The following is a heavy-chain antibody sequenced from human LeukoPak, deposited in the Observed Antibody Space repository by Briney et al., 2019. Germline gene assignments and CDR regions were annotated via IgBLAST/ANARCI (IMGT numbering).Heavy chain of an antibody. J-gene: IGHJ3*02. D-gene: IGHD5-12*01. Sequence: PGGSLRLSCTASGFTFSSYAMSWVRQAPGKGLEWVAVISDDGTRKYYADSVQGRFTISGDNSKNTLYLQMNSLRAEDMAVYYCAREFSGYAFDIWGQGTMVTVSS. V-gene: IGHV3-30*03. CDR3: AREFSGYAFDI. CDR1: GFTFSSYA. CDR2: ISDDGTRK.